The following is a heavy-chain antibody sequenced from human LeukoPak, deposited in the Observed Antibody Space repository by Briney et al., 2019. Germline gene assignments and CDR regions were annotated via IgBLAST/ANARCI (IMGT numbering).Heavy chain of an antibody. D-gene: IGHD6-6*01. Sequence: PSDTLSLTCSVSGGSITTYYWSWIRQPAGKGLEWIVRINTSGSTNYNPSLKSRVTMSVDTSKNQFSLKLSSVTAADTAVYYCAKHRYSSSTNYYFDSWGQGTLVTVSS. CDR1: GGSITTYY. J-gene: IGHJ4*02. V-gene: IGHV4-4*07. CDR2: INTSGST. CDR3: AKHRYSSSTNYYFDS.